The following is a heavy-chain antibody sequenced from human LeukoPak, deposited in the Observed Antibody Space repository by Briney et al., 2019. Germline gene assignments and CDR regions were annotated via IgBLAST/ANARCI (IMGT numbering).Heavy chain of an antibody. Sequence: ASVKVSCKASGYTFTSYAMNWVRQAPGQGLAWMGWINTNTGNPTYAQGFTGRFVFSLDTSVSTAYLQISSLKAEDTAVYYCARAGYCSSTSCYAFNFDYWGQGTLVTVSS. CDR3: ARAGYCSSTSCYAFNFDY. J-gene: IGHJ4*02. D-gene: IGHD2-2*03. CDR2: INTNTGNP. CDR1: GYTFTSYA. V-gene: IGHV7-4-1*02.